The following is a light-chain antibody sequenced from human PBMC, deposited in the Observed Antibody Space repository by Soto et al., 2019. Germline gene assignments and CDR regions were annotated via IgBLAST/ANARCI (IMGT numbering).Light chain of an antibody. V-gene: IGLV2-14*01. J-gene: IGLJ1*01. CDR2: EVS. CDR3: SSYTRSSTSYV. CDR1: SSDVGGYNY. Sequence: QSALTQPASVSGSPGQSITISCTGTSSDVGGYNYVSWYQQHPGKAPKLMIYEVSNRPSRVSNRFSGSKSGNTASLTISGLQAEDVADYYCSSYTRSSTSYVFGTGTKLTVL.